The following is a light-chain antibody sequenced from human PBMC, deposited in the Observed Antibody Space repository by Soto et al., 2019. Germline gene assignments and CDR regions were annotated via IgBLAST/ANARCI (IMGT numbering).Light chain of an antibody. V-gene: IGKV3-20*01. J-gene: IGKJ2*01. CDR1: QSLSNNF. Sequence: EIVLTQSPGTLSLSPGEGATLSCRASQSLSNNFLAWYQQKPGQAPRLLIYGVSNRATGIPDRFSGSGSGTDFTLTISRLEPEDFAVYYCQQYGTSPRTFGQGTKLEIK. CDR2: GVS. CDR3: QQYGTSPRT.